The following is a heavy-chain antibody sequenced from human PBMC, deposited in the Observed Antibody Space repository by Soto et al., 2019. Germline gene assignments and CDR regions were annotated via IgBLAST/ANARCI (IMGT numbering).Heavy chain of an antibody. CDR3: ARRETGRTLDY. CDR1: GGYSSSSNW. CDR2: IYHSGST. Sequence: SEPLSLSCAVSGGYSSSSNWWSWVRQPPGKGLEWIGEIYHSGSTNYNPSLKSRVTMSADTSKNQFSLKLTSMTAADTAVYYSARRETGRTLDYWGQGTLVTVSS. J-gene: IGHJ4*02. V-gene: IGHV4-4*02. D-gene: IGHD1-1*01.